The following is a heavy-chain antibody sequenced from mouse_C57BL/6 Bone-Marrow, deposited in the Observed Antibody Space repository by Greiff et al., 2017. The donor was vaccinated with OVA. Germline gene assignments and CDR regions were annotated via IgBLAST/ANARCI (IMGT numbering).Heavy chain of an antibody. CDR1: GYTFTSYG. D-gene: IGHD1-1*01. CDR2: IYPRSGNT. V-gene: IGHV1-81*01. CDR3: ARSEYYGSSLWFAY. Sequence: VQVVESGAELARPGASVKLSCKASGYTFTSYGISWVKQRTGQGLEWIGEIYPRSGNTYYNEKFKGKATLNADKASSTAYLELRSLTSEDSAVDFCARSEYYGSSLWFAYWGQGTLVTVSA. J-gene: IGHJ3*01.